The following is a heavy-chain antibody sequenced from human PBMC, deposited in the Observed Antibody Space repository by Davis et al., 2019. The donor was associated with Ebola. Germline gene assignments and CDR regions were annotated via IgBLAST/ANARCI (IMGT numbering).Heavy chain of an antibody. J-gene: IGHJ2*01. CDR1: GYTFTSYG. D-gene: IGHD2/OR15-2a*01. CDR2: ISAYNGNT. V-gene: IGHV1-18*01. CDR3: ARDFLWSKRRGCFDL. Sequence: ASVQVFCKASGYTFTSYGISWVRQAPGQGLEWMGWISAYNGNTHYAQKLQGRVTMTTDTSTSTAYMELRSLRSDDTAVYYCARDFLWSKRRGCFDLWGRGTLVTVSS.